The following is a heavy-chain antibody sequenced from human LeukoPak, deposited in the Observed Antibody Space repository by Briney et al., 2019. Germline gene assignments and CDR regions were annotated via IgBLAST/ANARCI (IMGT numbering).Heavy chain of an antibody. V-gene: IGHV3-21*01. CDR1: GFTFSSYS. D-gene: IGHD2-2*01. Sequence: GGSLRLSCAASGFTFSSYSMNWVRQAPGKGLEWVSSISSSSSYIYYADSVKGRFTISRDNAKNSLYLQMNSLRAEDTAVYYCARDRVVPAAAYPRHYFDYWGQGTLVTVSS. CDR3: ARDRVVPAAAYPRHYFDY. J-gene: IGHJ4*02. CDR2: ISSSSSYI.